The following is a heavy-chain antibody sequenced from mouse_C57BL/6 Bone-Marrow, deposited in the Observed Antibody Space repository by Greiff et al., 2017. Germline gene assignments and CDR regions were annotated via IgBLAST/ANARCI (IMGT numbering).Heavy chain of an antibody. CDR1: GFTFSDYG. CDR3: AGGNFDY. V-gene: IGHV5-17*01. Sequence: EVHLVESGGGLVKPGGSLKLSCAASGFTFSDYGMHWVRQAPEKGLEWVAYISSGSSTIYYADTVKGRFTISRDNAKNTLFRQMTSLRSEDTAMYYCAGGNFDYWGQGTTLTVSS. CDR2: ISSGSSTI. J-gene: IGHJ2*01.